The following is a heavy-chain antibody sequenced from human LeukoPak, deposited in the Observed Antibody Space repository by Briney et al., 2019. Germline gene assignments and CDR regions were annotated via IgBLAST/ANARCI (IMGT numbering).Heavy chain of an antibody. CDR2: ISYDGSNK. Sequence: PGGSLRLSCAASGFIFSSYAMHWVRQAPGKGLEWVAVISYDGSNKYYADSVKGRFTISRNTLYLQMNSLRAEDTAVYYCVGSDTIGYTPREWDYWYFDLWGRGTLVTVSS. CDR1: GFIFSSYA. CDR3: VGSDTIGYTPREWDYWYFDL. J-gene: IGHJ2*01. D-gene: IGHD3-16*02. V-gene: IGHV3-30*04.